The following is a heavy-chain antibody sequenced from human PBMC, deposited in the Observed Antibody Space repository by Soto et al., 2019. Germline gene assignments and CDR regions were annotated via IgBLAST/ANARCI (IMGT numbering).Heavy chain of an antibody. J-gene: IGHJ4*02. V-gene: IGHV4-39*02. Sequence: PSETLSLTCAVSGVSIGGTSYYWGWIRQPPGQGLEWIGTIHSSGSTYYNPSLRRRVTISVDTSKNHFSLRLTSVSAADTAIYFCARKPASALFDYWGQGSLVTSPQ. D-gene: IGHD2-15*01. CDR3: ARKPASALFDY. CDR1: GVSIGGTSYY. CDR2: IHSSGST.